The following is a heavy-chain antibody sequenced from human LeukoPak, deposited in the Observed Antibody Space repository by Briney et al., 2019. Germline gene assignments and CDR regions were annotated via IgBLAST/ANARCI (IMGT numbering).Heavy chain of an antibody. CDR3: ARDSDTFGALDY. V-gene: IGHV3-30-3*01. D-gene: IGHD3-10*01. J-gene: IGHJ4*02. CDR1: GFTFSSYS. CDR2: ILFDGSKD. Sequence: GGSLRLSCAASGFTFSSYSMDWVRQAPGKGLEWVAVILFDGSKDYFADSVKGRFTISRDNSKNTMYLHMNSLRLEDTAVYYCARDSDTFGALDYWGQGTLVTVSS.